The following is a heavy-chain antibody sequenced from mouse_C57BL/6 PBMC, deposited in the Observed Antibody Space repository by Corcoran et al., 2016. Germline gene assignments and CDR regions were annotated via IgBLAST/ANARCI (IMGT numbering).Heavy chain of an antibody. Sequence: QIQLVQSGPELKKPGETVKISCKASGYTFTTYGMSWVKQAPGKGLKWMGWINTYSGVPTYADDFKGRFAFSLETSASTAYLQINNLKNEDTATYFCARHYYDSRYAMDYWGQGTSVTVSS. CDR1: GYTFTTYG. V-gene: IGHV9-3*01. J-gene: IGHJ4*01. CDR2: INTYSGVP. CDR3: ARHYYDSRYAMDY. D-gene: IGHD2-4*01.